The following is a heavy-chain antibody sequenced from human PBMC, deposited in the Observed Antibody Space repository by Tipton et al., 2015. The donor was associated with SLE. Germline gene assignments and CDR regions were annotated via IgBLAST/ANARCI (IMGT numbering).Heavy chain of an antibody. Sequence: TLSLTCTVSGGPINRSYWSWIRQPPGKGLEWIGNFYYSGSTNYNPSLKSRVTISMDPTKNQFSLKLNSVTAADTAVYYCARFRDEYYYYAMDVWGQGTTVTVSS. CDR3: ARFRDEYYYYAMDV. CDR2: FYYSGST. CDR1: GGPINRSY. J-gene: IGHJ6*02. V-gene: IGHV4-59*08.